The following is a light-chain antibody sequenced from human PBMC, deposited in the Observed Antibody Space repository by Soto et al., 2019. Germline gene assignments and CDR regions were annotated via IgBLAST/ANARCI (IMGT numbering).Light chain of an antibody. V-gene: IGKV4-1*01. CDR1: QSVLYSSNNKNY. Sequence: DIVMTQSPDSLAVSLGERATINCKSSQSVLYSSNNKNYLAWYQQKPGQPPKLLIYWASTRESGVPDRFSGSGSGTDFTLTISSLQAEDVAVYYCQQYYSTPYTFGQRTKREIK. CDR3: QQYYSTPYT. CDR2: WAS. J-gene: IGKJ2*01.